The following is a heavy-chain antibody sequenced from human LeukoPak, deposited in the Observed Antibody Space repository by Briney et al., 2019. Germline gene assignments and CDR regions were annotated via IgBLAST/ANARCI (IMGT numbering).Heavy chain of an antibody. Sequence: SETLSLTCTVSGGSISSYYWSWIRQPPGKGLEWIGYIYYRGSTNYNPSLKSRVTISVDTSENQISLKLSSVTAADTAVYYCARHRGGLIDYWGQGSLVTVSS. CDR3: ARHRGGLIDY. D-gene: IGHD6-25*01. CDR2: IYYRGST. J-gene: IGHJ4*02. CDR1: GGSISSYY. V-gene: IGHV4-59*01.